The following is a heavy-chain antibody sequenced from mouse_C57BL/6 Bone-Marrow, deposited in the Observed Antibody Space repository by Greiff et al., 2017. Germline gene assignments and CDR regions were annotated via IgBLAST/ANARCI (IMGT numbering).Heavy chain of an antibody. D-gene: IGHD1-1*02. CDR1: GYTFTSHW. CDR2: IYPGSGST. CDR3: ATIYYYGGHDY. Sequence: VQLQQSGPELVRPGASVKISCKAPGYTFTSHWMQWVRQRPGQGLEWIGEIYPGSGSTYYNEKFKGKATLTVDTSSSTAYMQLSSLTAEASAVYFRATIYYYGGHDYWGTGTTLTGSS. J-gene: IGHJ2*01. V-gene: IGHV1-56*01.